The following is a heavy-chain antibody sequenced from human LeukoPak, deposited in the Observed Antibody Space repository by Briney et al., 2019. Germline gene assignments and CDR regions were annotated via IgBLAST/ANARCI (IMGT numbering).Heavy chain of an antibody. CDR3: AGDRGWLIAS. J-gene: IGHJ4*02. Sequence: PGGSLRLSCAGSGFTFSHFWMNCVRQAPGKGREWVAIIKQDGSETYYVDSVKGRFTISRDNAKNSVYLQMNSLRAEDTAVYYCAGDRGWLIASWGQGTLVTVSS. CDR2: IKQDGSET. CDR1: GFTFSHFW. D-gene: IGHD6-19*01. V-gene: IGHV3-7*01.